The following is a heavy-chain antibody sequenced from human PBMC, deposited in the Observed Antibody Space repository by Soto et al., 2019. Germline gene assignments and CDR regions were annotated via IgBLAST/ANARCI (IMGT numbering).Heavy chain of an antibody. Sequence: EVQLVESGGGLVQPGGSLRLSCAASGFTFSSYWMHWVRQAPGKGLVWVSRINTDGSRTSYADSVKGRFTISRDNAKNTVYLQMNRLRAEETAVYYCARVKSVSYDWFDPWGQGTLVTVSS. CDR3: ARVKSVSYDWFDP. CDR2: INTDGSRT. D-gene: IGHD3-10*01. CDR1: GFTFSSYW. V-gene: IGHV3-74*01. J-gene: IGHJ5*02.